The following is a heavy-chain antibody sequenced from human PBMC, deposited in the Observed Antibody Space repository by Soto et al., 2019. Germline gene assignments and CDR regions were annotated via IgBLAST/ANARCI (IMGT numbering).Heavy chain of an antibody. CDR2: IYYSGNT. J-gene: IGHJ3*02. CDR3: ARGAADYGDAFDI. Sequence: WTWIRQHPVSGLEWIAYIYYSGNTFYNPSLKSRLTISLDTPKNQFSLNLTSVTAADTAVYYCARGAADYGDAFDIWGQGTMVTVSS. D-gene: IGHD4-17*01. V-gene: IGHV4-31*02.